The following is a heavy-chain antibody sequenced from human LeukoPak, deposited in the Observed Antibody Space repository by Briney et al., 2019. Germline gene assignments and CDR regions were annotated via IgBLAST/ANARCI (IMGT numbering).Heavy chain of an antibody. V-gene: IGHV3-7*01. CDR3: AREEVWMVRGVYPQYGMDV. J-gene: IGHJ6*02. D-gene: IGHD3-10*01. CDR1: GFTFSSDW. CDR2: IKQDGSEK. Sequence: PGGSLRLSCAASGFTFSSDWMSWVRQAPGKGLESVANIKQDGSEKYYVDSVKGRFTISRDNAKNSLYLQMNSLRAEDTAVYYCAREEVWMVRGVYPQYGMDVWGQGTTVTVSS.